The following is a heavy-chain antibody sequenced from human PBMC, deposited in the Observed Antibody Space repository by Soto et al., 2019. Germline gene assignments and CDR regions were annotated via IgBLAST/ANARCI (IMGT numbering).Heavy chain of an antibody. J-gene: IGHJ4*02. CDR3: ARVGYCTNGVCNEFDY. D-gene: IGHD2-8*01. Sequence: GASVKVSCKASGYTFTGYYMHWVRQAPGQGLEWMGWINPNSGGTNYAQKFQGRVTMTRDTSISTAYMEMRRLRSDDTAVYYCARVGYCTNGVCNEFDYWGQGTMVTVSA. V-gene: IGHV1-2*02. CDR1: GYTFTGYY. CDR2: INPNSGGT.